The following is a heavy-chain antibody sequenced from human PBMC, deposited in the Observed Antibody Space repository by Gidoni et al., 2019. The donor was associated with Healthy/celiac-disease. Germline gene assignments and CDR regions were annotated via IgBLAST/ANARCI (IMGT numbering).Heavy chain of an antibody. Sequence: EVRLVESGGGLVQPGGSLRLSRAASGFAFCSYEMNWVRQAPGKGREWVSYNSSSCSTIYYADSVKGRFTISRDNAKNSLYLKMNSLRAEDTAVYYCATMYSSSRYSGMDVWGQGTTVTVSS. J-gene: IGHJ6*02. D-gene: IGHD6-6*01. V-gene: IGHV3-48*03. CDR1: GFAFCSYE. CDR2: NSSSCSTI. CDR3: ATMYSSSRYSGMDV.